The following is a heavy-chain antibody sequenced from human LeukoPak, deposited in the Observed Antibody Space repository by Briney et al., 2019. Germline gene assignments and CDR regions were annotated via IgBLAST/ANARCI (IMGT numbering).Heavy chain of an antibody. CDR1: GFIFSNYG. Sequence: GGSLRLSCAASGFIFSNYGMNWVRQAPGKGLEWVALISYDGSNKYYTDSVKGRFTISRDNAKNSLYLQMNSLRAEDTAVYYCARDNWAARQGNDAFDIWGQGTMVTVSS. CDR3: ARDNWAARQGNDAFDI. D-gene: IGHD6-6*01. V-gene: IGHV3-30*03. J-gene: IGHJ3*02. CDR2: ISYDGSNK.